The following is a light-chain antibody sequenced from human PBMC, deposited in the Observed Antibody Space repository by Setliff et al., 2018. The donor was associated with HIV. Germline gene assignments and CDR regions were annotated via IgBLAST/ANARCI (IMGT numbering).Light chain of an antibody. V-gene: IGLV2-11*01. CDR2: DVS. Sequence: QSVLTQPRSVSGSPGQSVTISCTGTSSDVGGYNYVPWFQQHPGKAPKLMIYDVSKRPSGVPDRFSGSKSGNTASLTISGLQAEDDADYYCCSYAGSSYVFGTGTKVTVL. CDR1: SSDVGGYNY. CDR3: CSYAGSSYV. J-gene: IGLJ1*01.